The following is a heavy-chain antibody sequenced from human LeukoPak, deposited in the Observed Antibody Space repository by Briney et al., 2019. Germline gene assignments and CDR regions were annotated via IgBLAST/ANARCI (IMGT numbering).Heavy chain of an antibody. J-gene: IGHJ1*01. CDR3: ARASGYQLLAEYFQH. CDR2: IYYSGST. D-gene: IGHD2-2*01. CDR1: GVSISSGGYY. Sequence: SETLSLTCTVSGVSISSGGYYWSWIRQHPGKGLEWIGYIYYSGSTYYNPSLKSRVTISVDTSKNQFSLKLSSVTAADTAVYYCARASGYQLLAEYFQHWGQGTLVTVSS. V-gene: IGHV4-31*03.